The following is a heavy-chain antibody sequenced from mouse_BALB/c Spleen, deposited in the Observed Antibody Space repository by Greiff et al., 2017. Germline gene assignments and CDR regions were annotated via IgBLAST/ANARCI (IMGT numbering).Heavy chain of an antibody. V-gene: IGHV5-6-3*01. J-gene: IGHJ2*01. CDR1: GFTFSSYG. CDR3: ARVGWLRRSSLYYFDY. D-gene: IGHD2-2*01. Sequence: EVKLVESGGGLVQPGGSLKLSCAASGFTFSSYGMSWVRQTPDKRLELVATINSNGGSTYYPDSVKGRFTISRDNAKNTLYLQMSSLKSEDTAMYYCARVGWLRRSSLYYFDYWGQGTTLTVSS. CDR2: INSNGGST.